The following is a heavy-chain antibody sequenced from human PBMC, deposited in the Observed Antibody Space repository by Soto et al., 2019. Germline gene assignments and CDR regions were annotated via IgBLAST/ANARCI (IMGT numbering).Heavy chain of an antibody. CDR1: GGTFSSYA. CDR3: ARAVVALYYYYGMDV. V-gene: IGHV1-69*13. D-gene: IGHD2-21*01. Sequence: SVKVSCKASGGTFSSYAISWVRQAPGQGLEWVGGIIPIFGTANYAQKFQGRVTITADESTSTAYMELSSLRSEDTAVYYCARAVVALYYYYGMDVWGQGTTVTVSS. CDR2: IIPIFGTA. J-gene: IGHJ6*02.